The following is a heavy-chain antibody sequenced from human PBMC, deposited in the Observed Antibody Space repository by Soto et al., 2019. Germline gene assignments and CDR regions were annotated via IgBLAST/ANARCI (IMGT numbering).Heavy chain of an antibody. D-gene: IGHD2-8*01. Sequence: GASVKVSCKASGYTFTSYDINWVRQATGQGFEWMGWMNPNSGNTGYAQKFQGRVTMTRNTSISTAYMELSSLRSEDTTVYYCARGGPIVLMVYANPMGYWGQGTLVTVSS. CDR3: ARGGPIVLMVYANPMGY. V-gene: IGHV1-8*01. CDR1: GYTFTSYD. J-gene: IGHJ4*02. CDR2: MNPNSGNT.